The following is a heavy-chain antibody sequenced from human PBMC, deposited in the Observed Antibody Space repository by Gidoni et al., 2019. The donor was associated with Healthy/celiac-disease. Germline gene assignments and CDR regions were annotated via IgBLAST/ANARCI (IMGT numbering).Heavy chain of an antibody. CDR1: GFTFSSYA. D-gene: IGHD6-13*01. CDR3: ARVQGGHYSSSWRNYYYYGMDV. Sequence: QVQLVESGGGVVQPGRSLRLSCAASGFTFSSYAMHWVRQAPGKGLGWVAVISYDGSNKYYADSVKGRFTISRDNSKNTLYLQMNSLRAEDTAVYYCARVQGGHYSSSWRNYYYYGMDVWGQGTTVTVSS. V-gene: IGHV3-30-3*01. J-gene: IGHJ6*02. CDR2: ISYDGSNK.